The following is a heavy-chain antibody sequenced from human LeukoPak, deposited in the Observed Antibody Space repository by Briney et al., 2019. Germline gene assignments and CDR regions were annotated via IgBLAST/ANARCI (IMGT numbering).Heavy chain of an antibody. V-gene: IGHV3-74*01. Sequence: PGGSLRLSCAASGFTFSSYWTHWVRQAPGKGLVWVSRINRDGGTTTYADSVKGRFTISRDNAKNTLYLQMNSLRAEDTAVYYCARGPGDYSKTFDYWGQGTLVTVSS. CDR3: ARGPGDYSKTFDY. J-gene: IGHJ4*02. CDR2: INRDGGTT. CDR1: GFTFSSYW. D-gene: IGHD4-11*01.